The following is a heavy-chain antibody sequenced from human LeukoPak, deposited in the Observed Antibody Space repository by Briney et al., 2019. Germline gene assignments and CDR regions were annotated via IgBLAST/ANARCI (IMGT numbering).Heavy chain of an antibody. CDR2: IRYDGSNK. V-gene: IGHV3-30*02. J-gene: IGHJ4*02. D-gene: IGHD3-22*01. CDR3: ASPPRFDSSGFLGY. Sequence: GGSLRLSCAASGFTFSSYGMHWVRQAPGKGLEWVAFIRYDGSNKYYADSVKGRFTISRDNSKNTLFLQMSSLSAEDTAMYYCASPPRFDSSGFLGYWGQGTLVTVSS. CDR1: GFTFSSYG.